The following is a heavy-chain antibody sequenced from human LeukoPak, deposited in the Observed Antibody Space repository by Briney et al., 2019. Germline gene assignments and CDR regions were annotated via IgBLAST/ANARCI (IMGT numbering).Heavy chain of an antibody. V-gene: IGHV4-59*01. J-gene: IGHJ3*02. D-gene: IGHD3-22*01. CDR3: ARDRDSSGYQYNAFDI. CDR1: GGSINNYY. Sequence: SETLSLTCTVSGGSINNYYWSWIRQPPGKGLEWIGYIYYSGSTNYNPSLKSRVTISVDTSKNQFSLKLSPVTAADTAVYYCARDRDSSGYQYNAFDIWGQGTMVTVSS. CDR2: IYYSGST.